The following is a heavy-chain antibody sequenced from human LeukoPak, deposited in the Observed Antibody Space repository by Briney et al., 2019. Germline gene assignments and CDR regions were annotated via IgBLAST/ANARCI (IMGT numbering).Heavy chain of an antibody. CDR3: ARALHFGYDSSGYYTR. Sequence: SETLSLTCAVYGGSFSGYYWSWIRQPPGKGLEWIGEINHSGSTNYNPSLKSRVTISVDTSRNQFSLKLSSVTAADTAVYYCARALHFGYDSSGYYTRWGQGTLVTVSS. V-gene: IGHV4-34*01. D-gene: IGHD3-22*01. J-gene: IGHJ4*02. CDR1: GGSFSGYY. CDR2: INHSGST.